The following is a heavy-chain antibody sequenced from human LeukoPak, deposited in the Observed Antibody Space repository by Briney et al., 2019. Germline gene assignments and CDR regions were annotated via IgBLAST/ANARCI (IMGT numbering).Heavy chain of an antibody. CDR3: ARAYCGGDCPNYYYGMDV. D-gene: IGHD2-21*02. J-gene: IGHJ6*02. V-gene: IGHV3-21*01. CDR2: ISSSSSYI. CDR1: GFTFSSYS. Sequence: PGGSLRLSCAASGFTFSSYSMNWVRQAPGKGLEWVSSISSSSSYIYYADSVKGRFTISRDNAKNSLYLQMNSLRAEDTAVYYCARAYCGGDCPNYYYGMDVWGQGTTVTVSS.